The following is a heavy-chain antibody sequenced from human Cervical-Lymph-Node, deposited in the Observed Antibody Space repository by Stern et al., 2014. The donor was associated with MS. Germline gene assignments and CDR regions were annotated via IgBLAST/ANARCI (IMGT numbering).Heavy chain of an antibody. CDR1: GFTFTTYA. V-gene: IGHV3-30*04. J-gene: IGHJ4*02. CDR2: ISYDGSTK. Sequence: DQLVESGGGVVQPGRSLRLSCAASGFTFTTYAMNWVRQAPGKGLEWVAVISYDGSTKYYADSVKGRFTISRDNSKNTLYMQMNSLRAEDTAVYYCARGYTFQIFDYWGQGTLVTVSS. CDR3: ARGYTFQIFDY. D-gene: IGHD5-24*01.